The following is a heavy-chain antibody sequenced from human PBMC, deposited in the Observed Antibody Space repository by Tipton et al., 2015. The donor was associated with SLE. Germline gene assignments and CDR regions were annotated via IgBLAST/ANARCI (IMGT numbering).Heavy chain of an antibody. CDR2: FSRVGEIT. Sequence: VQLVQSGGGVVQPGRSLRLSCAASGFTFGSYAMDWVRQAPGKGLEWVSTFSRVGEITYYAESVKGRFTMSRDNSKNTLFLQMNSLRVEDTAIYYCVKRAEGLLEWARFDIWGQGTLVTVSS. CDR3: VKRAEGLLEWARFDI. D-gene: IGHD3-3*01. CDR1: GFTFGSYA. J-gene: IGHJ4*02. V-gene: IGHV3-23*04.